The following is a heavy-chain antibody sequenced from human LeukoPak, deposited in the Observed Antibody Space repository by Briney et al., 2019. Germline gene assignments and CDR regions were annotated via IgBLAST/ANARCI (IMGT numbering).Heavy chain of an antibody. V-gene: IGHV1-18*01. CDR3: ARGGYDILTGYYPFDY. CDR2: ISAYNGNT. Sequence: ASVKVSCKASGYTFTSYGISWVRQAPGQGLEWMGWISAYNGNTNYAQKLQGRVTMTTDTSTSTAYMELRSLRSDDTAVYYCARGGYDILTGYYPFDYWGRGTLVTVSS. CDR1: GYTFTSYG. J-gene: IGHJ4*02. D-gene: IGHD3-9*01.